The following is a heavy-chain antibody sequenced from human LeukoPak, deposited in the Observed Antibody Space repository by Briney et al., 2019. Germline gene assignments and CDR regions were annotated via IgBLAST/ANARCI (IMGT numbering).Heavy chain of an antibody. CDR1: GFAFSSYW. V-gene: IGHV3-7*04. Sequence: GGSLRLSCAASGFAFSSYWMNWVRQAPGKGLEWVAIIKQDGGEKYYVDSVKGRFTISRDNAKNSLYLQMNSLRADDTAVYYCARGYHGYFDYWGQGTLVTVSS. CDR3: ARGYHGYFDY. CDR2: IKQDGGEK. D-gene: IGHD2-2*01. J-gene: IGHJ4*02.